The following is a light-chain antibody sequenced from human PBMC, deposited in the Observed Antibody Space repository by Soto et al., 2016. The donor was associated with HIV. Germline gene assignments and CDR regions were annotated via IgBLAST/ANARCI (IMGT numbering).Light chain of an antibody. J-gene: IGLJ3*02. CDR3: QVWDSSSDHPNWV. Sequence: SYELTQPPSVSVAPGKTARITCGGNNIGSKSVHWYQQKPGQAPVLVVYDDSDRLSGIPERFSGSNSGNTATLTISRVEAGDEADYYCQVWDSSSDHPNWVFGGGTKLTVL. CDR1: NIGSKS. V-gene: IGLV3-21*03. CDR2: DDS.